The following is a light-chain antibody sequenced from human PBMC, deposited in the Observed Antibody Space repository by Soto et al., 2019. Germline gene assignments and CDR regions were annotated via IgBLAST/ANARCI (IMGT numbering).Light chain of an antibody. J-gene: IGLJ1*01. CDR2: EVA. CDR3: SSYAISSTLYV. CDR1: GSDVGAYNY. V-gene: IGLV2-14*01. Sequence: QSVLTQPASVSGSPGQSITVSCTGTGSDVGAYNYVSWYQQHPGKAPKLMIYEVANRPSGVSNRFSGSKSGNTASLTISGLQAEDEADYYCSSYAISSTLYVFGTGPKVTVL.